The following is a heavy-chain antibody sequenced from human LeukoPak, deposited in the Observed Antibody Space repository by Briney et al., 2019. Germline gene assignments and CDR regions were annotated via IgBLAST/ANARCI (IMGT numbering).Heavy chain of an antibody. D-gene: IGHD2-2*02. CDR2: IYYSGST. Sequence: SETLSLTCTVSGGSISSSSYYWGWIRQPPGKGLEWIGSIYYSGSTYYNPSLKSRVTISVDTSKNQFSLKLSSVTAADTAVYYCARHGWGIRRYCSSTSCYMGNAFDIWGQGTMVTVSS. V-gene: IGHV4-39*01. CDR3: ARHGWGIRRYCSSTSCYMGNAFDI. CDR1: GGSISSSSYY. J-gene: IGHJ3*02.